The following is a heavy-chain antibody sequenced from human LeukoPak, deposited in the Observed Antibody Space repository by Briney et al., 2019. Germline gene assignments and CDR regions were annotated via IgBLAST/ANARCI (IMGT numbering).Heavy chain of an antibody. CDR3: ASSLWGYFDY. J-gene: IGHJ4*02. Sequence: SQTLTLTCAVSGGSISSGGYSWSWIRQPPGKGLEWIGYIYHSGSTYYNPSLKSRVTISVDRSKNQFSLELSSVTAADTAVYYCASSLWGYFDYWGQGTLVTVSS. CDR2: IYHSGST. CDR1: GGSISSGGYS. V-gene: IGHV4-30-2*01. D-gene: IGHD3-16*01.